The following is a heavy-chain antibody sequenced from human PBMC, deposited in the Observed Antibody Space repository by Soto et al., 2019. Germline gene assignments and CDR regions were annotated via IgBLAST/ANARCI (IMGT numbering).Heavy chain of an antibody. Sequence: SETLSLTCTVSGGSISSGDYYWSWIRQPPGKGLEWIGYIYYSGSTYYNPSLKSRVTISVDTSKNQFSLKLSSVTAADTAVYYCARDSTTGAYYGMDVWGQGTTVTVSS. CDR3: ARDSTTGAYYGMDV. CDR2: IYYSGST. J-gene: IGHJ6*02. D-gene: IGHD5-12*01. CDR1: GGSISSGDYY. V-gene: IGHV4-30-4*01.